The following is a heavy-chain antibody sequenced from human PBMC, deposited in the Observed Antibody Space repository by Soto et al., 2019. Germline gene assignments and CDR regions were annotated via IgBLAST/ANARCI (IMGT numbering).Heavy chain of an antibody. J-gene: IGHJ6*02. V-gene: IGHV4-59*01. CDR3: ARSTAWHPRWGV. D-gene: IGHD2-8*02. CDR1: GDSINSDY. Sequence: SETLSLTCTVSGDSINSDYWHWIRQPPGKALEWIGYIYHTGGTYYNPSLKGRVTISLDTSKNQFSVHLTSVTAADTAVYFCARSTAWHPRWGVWGQGTAVTVSS. CDR2: IYHTGGT.